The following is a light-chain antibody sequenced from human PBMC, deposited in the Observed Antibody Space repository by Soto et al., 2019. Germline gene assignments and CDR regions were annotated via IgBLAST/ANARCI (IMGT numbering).Light chain of an antibody. Sequence: EIVMTQSPDTLSVSPGERATLSCRASEGVTNNLAWYQRKPGQAPRLFIYGASTRATDVPVRFSGRGSGTEFTLTISSPQPEDSAVYYCQQYSKLPLTFGGGTKVEIK. CDR2: GAS. J-gene: IGKJ4*01. CDR3: QQYSKLPLT. CDR1: EGVTNN. V-gene: IGKV3D-15*01.